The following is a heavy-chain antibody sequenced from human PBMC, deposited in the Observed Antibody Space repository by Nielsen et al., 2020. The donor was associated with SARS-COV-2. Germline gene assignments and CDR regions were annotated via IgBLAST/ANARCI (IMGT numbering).Heavy chain of an antibody. CDR3: AKRSGYTSGWYGDY. CDR2: IYTDGST. D-gene: IGHD6-19*01. J-gene: IGHJ4*02. V-gene: IGHV3-66*01. Sequence: GESLKISCGASGFTISSSFMSWVRQAAGKGLDWVSVIYTDGSTSHADSVKGRFTISRDNSKSTLYLQMNSLRAEDTAVYYCAKRSGYTSGWYGDYWGQGTLVTVSS. CDR1: GFTISSSF.